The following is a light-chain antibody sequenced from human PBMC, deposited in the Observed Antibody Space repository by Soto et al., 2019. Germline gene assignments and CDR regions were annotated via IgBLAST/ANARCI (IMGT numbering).Light chain of an antibody. CDR1: QRISSS. CDR2: DAS. Sequence: IPMTQSPSTVSASVGDSVTITCRASQRISSSLAWYQQKPGKAPKVLIYDASSLDSGVPSRFSGSGYGTEFTLAVSSLQPGDVATYSCLQYESYPYSFGQGTKLEIK. V-gene: IGKV1-5*01. CDR3: LQYESYPYS. J-gene: IGKJ2*01.